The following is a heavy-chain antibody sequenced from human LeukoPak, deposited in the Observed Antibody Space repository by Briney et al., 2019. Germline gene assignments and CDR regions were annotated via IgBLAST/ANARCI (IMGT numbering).Heavy chain of an antibody. J-gene: IGHJ4*02. CDR2: IYYSGST. Sequence: SETLSLTCTVSGGSISSYYWSWIRQPPGKGLEWIGHIYYSGSTNYNPSLKSRVTISVDTSKNQFSLKLSSVTAADTAVYYCARGGLVVPAAYFDYWGQGTLVTVSS. CDR3: ARGGLVVPAAYFDY. V-gene: IGHV4-59*01. CDR1: GGSISSYY. D-gene: IGHD2-2*01.